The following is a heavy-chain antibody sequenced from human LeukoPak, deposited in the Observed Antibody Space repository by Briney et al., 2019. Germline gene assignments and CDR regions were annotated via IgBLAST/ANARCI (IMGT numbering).Heavy chain of an antibody. J-gene: IGHJ3*02. CDR1: GFTFRNYW. Sequence: GGSLRLSCAASGFTFRNYWMLGVPQAPGKGLVGFSRSNRDGRSTKYADSVKGRFSISRDNAKNTLYLQMNTLRAEDTAVYYCVRDRAVSPFPPDAFDMWGQGTMVTVAS. V-gene: IGHV3-74*01. D-gene: IGHD4-17*01. CDR3: VRDRAVSPFPPDAFDM. CDR2: SNRDGRST.